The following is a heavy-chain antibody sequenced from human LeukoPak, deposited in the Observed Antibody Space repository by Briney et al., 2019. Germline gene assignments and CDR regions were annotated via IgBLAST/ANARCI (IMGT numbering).Heavy chain of an antibody. D-gene: IGHD2-15*01. V-gene: IGHV1-18*01. Sequence: ASVKVSCKASGYTFTSYGISWVRQAPGQGLEWMGWISAYNGNTNYAQKLQGRVTMTTDTSTSTAYMELRSPRSDDTAVYYCAREVEVLGGILLRRWFDPWGQGTLVTVSS. J-gene: IGHJ5*02. CDR1: GYTFTSYG. CDR2: ISAYNGNT. CDR3: AREVEVLGGILLRRWFDP.